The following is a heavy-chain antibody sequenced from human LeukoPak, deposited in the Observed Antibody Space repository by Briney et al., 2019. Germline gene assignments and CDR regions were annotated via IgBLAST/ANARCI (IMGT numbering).Heavy chain of an antibody. CDR3: VRDGCSAWYISGDEAFDI. V-gene: IGHV3-21*01. J-gene: IGHJ3*02. D-gene: IGHD6-19*01. CDR2: ISTSSSYI. Sequence: GGSLRLSCAASGFTFSSYSMNWVRQAPGKGLEWVSSISTSSSYIHYADSVKGRFTISRDNSKNSLYLQMNSLRAEDTAVYYCVRDGCSAWYISGDEAFDIWGQGTMVTVSS. CDR1: GFTFSSYS.